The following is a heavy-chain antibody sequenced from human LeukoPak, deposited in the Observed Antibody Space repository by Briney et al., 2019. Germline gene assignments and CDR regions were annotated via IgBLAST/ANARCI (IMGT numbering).Heavy chain of an antibody. J-gene: IGHJ4*02. CDR1: GGSISSYY. CDR3: ARRPQFVVSSGYSTPFDY. CDR2: IYYSGST. Sequence: TSETLSLTCTVSGGSISSYYWSWIRQPPGKGLEWIGSIYYSGSTYYNPSLKSRVTISIDTSKNQFSLKLTSVTAADTAVYYCARRPQFVVSSGYSTPFDYWGQGTLVTVSS. V-gene: IGHV4-39*01. D-gene: IGHD3-22*01.